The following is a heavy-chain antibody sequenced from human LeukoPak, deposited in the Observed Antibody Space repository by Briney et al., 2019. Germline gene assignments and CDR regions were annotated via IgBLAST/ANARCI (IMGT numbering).Heavy chain of an antibody. V-gene: IGHV1-2*02. CDR1: GYTFTGYY. J-gene: IGHJ4*02. CDR3: AKREPYNSGWVFDY. CDR2: INPNSGGT. Sequence: ASVKVSCKASGYTFTGYYMHWVRQAPGQGLEWMGWINPNSGGTNYAQKFQGRVTMTRDTSISTAYMELSRLRSDDTAVYYCAKREPYNSGWVFDYWGQGTLVTVSS. D-gene: IGHD6-19*01.